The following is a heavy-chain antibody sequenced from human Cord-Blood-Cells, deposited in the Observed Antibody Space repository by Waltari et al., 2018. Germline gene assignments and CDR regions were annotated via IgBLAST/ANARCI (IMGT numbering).Heavy chain of an antibody. Sequence: QVQLQESGPGLVKPSGTLSLTCAASGGSIRRSKWWSWVGQPPGKGLEWIGEIYHSGSTNYNPSLKSRVTISVDKSKNQFSLKLSSVTAADTAVYYCARRVFLEWLRDDAFDIWGQGTMVTVPS. V-gene: IGHV4-4*02. J-gene: IGHJ3*02. D-gene: IGHD3-3*01. CDR2: IYHSGST. CDR3: ARRVFLEWLRDDAFDI. CDR1: GGSIRRSKW.